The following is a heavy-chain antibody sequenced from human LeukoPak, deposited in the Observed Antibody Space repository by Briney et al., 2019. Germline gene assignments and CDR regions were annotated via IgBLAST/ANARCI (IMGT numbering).Heavy chain of an antibody. V-gene: IGHV3-7*01. CDR3: ARDHLAVAGNLDY. D-gene: IGHD6-19*01. Sequence: GGTLRLSCAASGFTFSSYGMSWVRQAPGKGLEWVANIKQDGSEKYYVDSVKGRFTISRDNAKSSLYLQMNSLRAEDTAVYYCARDHLAVAGNLDYWGQGTLVTVSS. CDR1: GFTFSSYG. J-gene: IGHJ4*02. CDR2: IKQDGSEK.